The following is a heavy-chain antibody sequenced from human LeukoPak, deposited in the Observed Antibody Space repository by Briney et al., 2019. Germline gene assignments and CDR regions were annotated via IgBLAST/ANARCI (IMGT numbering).Heavy chain of an antibody. CDR1: RFSFSSFN. D-gene: IGHD6-19*01. J-gene: IGHJ6*03. Sequence: GGSLRLSCAVSRFSFSSFNMHWVRQAPGKGLEWVSLISWDGGSTYYADSVKGRFTISRDNSKNSLYLQMNSLRAEDTALYYCAKGVAVAGPYYYYYYMDVWGKGTTVTVSS. CDR3: AKGVAVAGPYYYYYYMDV. CDR2: ISWDGGST. V-gene: IGHV3-43D*03.